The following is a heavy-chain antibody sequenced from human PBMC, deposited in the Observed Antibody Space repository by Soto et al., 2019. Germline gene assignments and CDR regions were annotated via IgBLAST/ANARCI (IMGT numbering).Heavy chain of an antibody. D-gene: IGHD6-6*01. Sequence: PSETLSLTCTVSGGSISSYYWSWIRQPAGKGLEWIGRIYTSGSTNSNPSLKSRVTMSVDTSKNQFSLKLSSVTAADTAVYYCARSYSSSSPGGWFDPWGQGTLVTVSS. CDR2: IYTSGST. CDR1: GGSISSYY. CDR3: ARSYSSSSPGGWFDP. J-gene: IGHJ5*02. V-gene: IGHV4-4*07.